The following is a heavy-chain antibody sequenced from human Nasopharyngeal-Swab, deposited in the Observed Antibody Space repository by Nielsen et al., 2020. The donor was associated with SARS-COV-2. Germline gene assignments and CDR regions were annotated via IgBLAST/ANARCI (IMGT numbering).Heavy chain of an antibody. CDR1: GFTFSSYA. Sequence: GESLKISCAASGFTFSSYAMSWVRQAPGKGLEWVSAISGSGGSTYYADSVKGRFTISRDNSKNTLYLQMNSLRAEDTAVYYCATVTPGYRDSSGPPLDPWGQGTLVTVSS. CDR2: ISGSGGST. V-gene: IGHV3-23*01. J-gene: IGHJ5*02. CDR3: ATVTPGYRDSSGPPLDP. D-gene: IGHD3-22*01.